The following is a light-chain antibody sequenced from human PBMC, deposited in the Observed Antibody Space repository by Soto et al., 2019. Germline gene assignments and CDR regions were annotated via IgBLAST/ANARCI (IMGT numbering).Light chain of an antibody. V-gene: IGLV1-40*01. CDR3: QXYDSSLSGLV. CDR2: GNS. Sequence: QPVLTQPPSVSGAPGQRVTISCTGSSSNIGAGYDVHWYQQLPGTAPKLLIYGNSNRPSGVPDRFSGSKSGTSASLAITGXXXXXXXXXXXQXYDSSLSGLVFGTGTKLTVL. CDR1: SSNIGAGYD. J-gene: IGLJ1*01.